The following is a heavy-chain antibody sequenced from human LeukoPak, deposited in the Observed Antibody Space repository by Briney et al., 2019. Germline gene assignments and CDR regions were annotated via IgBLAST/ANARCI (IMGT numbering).Heavy chain of an antibody. D-gene: IGHD3-9*01. V-gene: IGHV3-21*01. Sequence: GGSLRLSCAASGFTFSSYGMSWVRQAPGKGLEWVSSISSSSSYIYYADSVKGRFTISRDNAKNSLYPQMNSLRAEDTAVYYCARGVIGRRVRYFDWLPLRHPYYFDYWGQGTLVTVSS. CDR3: ARGVIGRRVRYFDWLPLRHPYYFDY. CDR2: ISSSSSYI. CDR1: GFTFSSYG. J-gene: IGHJ4*02.